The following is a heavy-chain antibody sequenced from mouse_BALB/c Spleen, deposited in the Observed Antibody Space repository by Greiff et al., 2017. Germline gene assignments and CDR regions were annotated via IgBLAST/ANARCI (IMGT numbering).Heavy chain of an antibody. D-gene: IGHD3-3*01. CDR1: GYSITSDYA. J-gene: IGHJ3*01. CDR2: ISYSGST. V-gene: IGHV3-2*02. Sequence: EVQLVESGPGLVKPSQSLSLTCTVTGYSITSDYAWNWIRQFPGNKLEWMGYISYSGSTSYNPSLKSRISITRDTSKNQFFLQLNSVTTEDTATYYCARSLGLRSSWFAYWGQGTLVTVSA. CDR3: ARSLGLRSSWFAY.